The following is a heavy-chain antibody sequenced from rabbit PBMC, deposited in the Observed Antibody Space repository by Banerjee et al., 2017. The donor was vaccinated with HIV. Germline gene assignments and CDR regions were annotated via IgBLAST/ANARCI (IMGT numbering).Heavy chain of an antibody. J-gene: IGHJ4*01. CDR2: IYLGSSGYT. CDR3: ARGDYGDYGHFNL. CDR1: GFTISSYY. D-gene: IGHD2-1*01. Sequence: QSLEESGGDLVKPGASLTLTCTASGFTISSYYMCWVRQAPGKGLEWNACIYLGSSGYTDYAIWAKGRFTISKTSSTTVTLQMTSLTAADTATYFCARGDYGDYGHFNLWGPGTLVTVS. V-gene: IGHV1S40*01.